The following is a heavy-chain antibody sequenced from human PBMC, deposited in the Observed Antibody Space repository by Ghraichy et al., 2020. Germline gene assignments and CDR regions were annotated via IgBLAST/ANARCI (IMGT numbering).Heavy chain of an antibody. CDR3: AADRDIVVVPAAGMDV. CDR2: IVVGSGNT. J-gene: IGHJ6*02. CDR1: GFTFTSSA. Sequence: SVKVSCKASGFTFTSSAMQWVRQARGQRLEWIGWIVVGSGNTNYAQKFQERVTITRDMSTSTAYMELSSLRSEDTAVYYCAADRDIVVVPAAGMDVWGQGTTVTVSS. D-gene: IGHD2-2*01. V-gene: IGHV1-58*02.